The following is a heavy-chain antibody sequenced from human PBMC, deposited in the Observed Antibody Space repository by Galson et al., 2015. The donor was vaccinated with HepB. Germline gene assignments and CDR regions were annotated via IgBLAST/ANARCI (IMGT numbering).Heavy chain of an antibody. Sequence: SLRLSCAASGSIFEDYAMHWVRQAPGKGLEWVSGISWNSDSIGYADSVKGRFTISRDNAKNSLYLQMNSLRAEDTALYYCAKDISGSPNSGGAFDIWGQGTMVTVSS. CDR3: AKDISGSPNSGGAFDI. D-gene: IGHD1-26*01. V-gene: IGHV3-9*01. CDR2: ISWNSDSI. CDR1: GSIFEDYA. J-gene: IGHJ3*02.